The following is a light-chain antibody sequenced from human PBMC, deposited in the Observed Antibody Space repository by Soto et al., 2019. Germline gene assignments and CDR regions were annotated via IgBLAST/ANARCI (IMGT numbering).Light chain of an antibody. CDR3: QQYNNWLPLT. CDR2: GAS. Sequence: EIMLTQSPATLSVSPGERATLSCRASQSVSSNLAWYQQKPGQAPRLLIYGASTRATGIPARFSGSGSGTEFTLTISSLQSEDFAVYYCQQYNNWLPLTFGGGTKVDIK. V-gene: IGKV3-15*01. J-gene: IGKJ4*01. CDR1: QSVSSN.